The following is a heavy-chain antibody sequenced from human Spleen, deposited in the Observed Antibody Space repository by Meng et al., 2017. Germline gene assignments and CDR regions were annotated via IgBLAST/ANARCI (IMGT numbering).Heavy chain of an antibody. Sequence: QVQLPQWGAGRLKPAETLSLTCAVYGGSFSGYYWSWIRQPPGKGLEWIGEINHSGSTNYNPSLKSRVTISVDTSKNQFSLKLSSVTAADTAVYYCARSIAAVPFDYWGQGTLVTVSS. CDR1: GGSFSGYY. V-gene: IGHV4-34*01. CDR2: INHSGST. D-gene: IGHD6-13*01. CDR3: ARSIAAVPFDY. J-gene: IGHJ4*02.